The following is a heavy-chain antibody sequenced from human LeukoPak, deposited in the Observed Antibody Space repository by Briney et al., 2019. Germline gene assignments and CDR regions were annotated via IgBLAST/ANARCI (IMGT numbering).Heavy chain of an antibody. CDR2: IKQDGSEK. Sequence: GGSLRLSCAASGFTFSSYWMSWVRQAPGKGLEWVANIKQDGSEKYYVDSVKGRFTISRDNAKNSLYLQMNSLRAEDTAVYYCARTPAAMRGWYYYYYIDVWGKGTTVTVSS. CDR1: GFTFSSYW. D-gene: IGHD2-2*01. V-gene: IGHV3-7*01. CDR3: ARTPAAMRGWYYYYYIDV. J-gene: IGHJ6*03.